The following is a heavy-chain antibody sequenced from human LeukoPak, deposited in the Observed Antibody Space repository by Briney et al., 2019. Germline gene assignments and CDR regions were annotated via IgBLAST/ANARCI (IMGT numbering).Heavy chain of an antibody. D-gene: IGHD5-18*01. CDR2: INSDGSST. J-gene: IGHJ4*02. V-gene: IGHV3-74*01. CDR3: ARGEQLWSSEFDY. Sequence: GGSLRLSCAASGFTFSNYWMHWVRQAPGKGLVWVSCINSDGSSTSYADSVKGRFTISSDNAKNTLYLQMNSLRSEDTAGYYCARGEQLWSSEFDYWGQGTLVTVSS. CDR1: GFTFSNYW.